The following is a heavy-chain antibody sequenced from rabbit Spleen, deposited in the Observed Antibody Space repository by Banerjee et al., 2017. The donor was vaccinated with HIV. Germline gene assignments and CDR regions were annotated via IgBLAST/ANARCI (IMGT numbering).Heavy chain of an antibody. CDR3: ARDPWGGWLNYGYALEL. CDR2: INAVTGKA. CDR1: GFSFSNKAV. D-gene: IGHD6-1*01. Sequence: QQQLVESGGGLVQPEGSLTLTCTASGFSFSNKAVMCWVRQAPGKGLEWITCINAVTGKAVYATWAKGRFTVSKTSSTTVTLQMTGLTAADTATYFCARDPWGGWLNYGYALELWGQGTLVT. V-gene: IGHV1S45*01. J-gene: IGHJ3*01.